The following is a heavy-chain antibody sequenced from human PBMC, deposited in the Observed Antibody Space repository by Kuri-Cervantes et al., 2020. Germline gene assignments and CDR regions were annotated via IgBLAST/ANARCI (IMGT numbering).Heavy chain of an antibody. CDR3: ARAATYYYYYGMDV. CDR2: ISAYNGNT. J-gene: IGHJ6*02. Sequence: GESLKISCKASGYTFTSYGISWVRQAPGQGLERMGWISAYNGNTNYAQKLQGRVTMTTDTSTSTAYMELRSLRSDDTAVYYCARAATYYYYYGMDVWGQGTTVTVSS. D-gene: IGHD2-15*01. CDR1: GYTFTSYG. V-gene: IGHV1-18*01.